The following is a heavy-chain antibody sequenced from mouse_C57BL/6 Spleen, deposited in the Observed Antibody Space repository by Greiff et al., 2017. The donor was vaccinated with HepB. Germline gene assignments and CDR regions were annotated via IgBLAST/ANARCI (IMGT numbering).Heavy chain of an antibody. CDR3: ARLTTVVAPFDY. D-gene: IGHD1-1*01. Sequence: EVQLVESGGGLVQPGGSLSPSCAASGFTFTDYYMSWVRQPPGKALEWLGFIRNKANGYTTEYSASVKGRFTISRDNSQSILYLQMNALRAEDSATYYCARLTTVVAPFDYWGQGTTLTVSS. CDR1: GFTFTDYY. CDR2: IRNKANGYTT. V-gene: IGHV7-3*01. J-gene: IGHJ2*01.